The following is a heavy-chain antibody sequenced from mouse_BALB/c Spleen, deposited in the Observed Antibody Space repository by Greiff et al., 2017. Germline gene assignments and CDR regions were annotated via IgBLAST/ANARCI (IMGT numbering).Heavy chain of an antibody. V-gene: IGHV5-17*02. CDR3: ARYTTGYYFDY. D-gene: IGHD1-1*01. Sequence: EVQGVESGGGLVLPGGSRKLSCAASGFTFSSFGMHWVRQAPEKGLEWVAYISSGSSTIYYADTVKGRFTISRDNPKNTLFLQMTSLRSEDTAMYYCARYTTGYYFDYWGQGTTLTVSS. CDR1: GFTFSSFG. J-gene: IGHJ2*01. CDR2: ISSGSSTI.